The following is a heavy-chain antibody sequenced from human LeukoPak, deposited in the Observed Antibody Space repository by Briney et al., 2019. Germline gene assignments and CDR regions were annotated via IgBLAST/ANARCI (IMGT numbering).Heavy chain of an antibody. Sequence: GGSLRLSCAASGFTFSTYPMNWVRQAPGKGLEWVSYISSRSSTIYYADSVKGRFTISRDNAKNSLYLQMNSLRADDTAVYYCARGHYGLDVWGQGTTVTVSS. J-gene: IGHJ6*02. CDR3: ARGHYGLDV. CDR1: GFTFSTYP. V-gene: IGHV3-48*01. CDR2: ISSRSSTI.